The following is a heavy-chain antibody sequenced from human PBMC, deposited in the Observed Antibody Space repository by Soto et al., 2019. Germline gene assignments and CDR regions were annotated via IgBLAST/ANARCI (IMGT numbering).Heavy chain of an antibody. CDR1: GASISGYY. V-gene: IGHV4-4*07. Sequence: ESLSLSCLVSGASISGYYWSWIRQPAGKELEWIGRIYSDGTTNYNPSLKGRGTMSVDTSKKQISLKLTSVTAAETAMYYCERDRGYRSGSFGSWGQGVLVTVSS. CDR3: ERDRGYRSGSFGS. CDR2: IYSDGTT. J-gene: IGHJ5*02. D-gene: IGHD5-18*01.